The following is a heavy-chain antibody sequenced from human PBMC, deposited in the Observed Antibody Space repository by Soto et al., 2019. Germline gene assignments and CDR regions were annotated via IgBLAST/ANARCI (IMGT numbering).Heavy chain of an antibody. CDR2: ISPHKDDT. J-gene: IGHJ4*02. D-gene: IGHD3-10*01. CDR3: ARDLDGSGSYYTNS. CDR1: GYTFSSIG. Sequence: GASVKVSCKTSGYTFSSIGISWVRQAPGQGLEWMGWISPHKDDTYYAQRLQGRVTMTTDTSTSTAYMELRSLRSDDTAVYFCARDLDGSGSYYTNSWGQGTLVTVSS. V-gene: IGHV1-18*01.